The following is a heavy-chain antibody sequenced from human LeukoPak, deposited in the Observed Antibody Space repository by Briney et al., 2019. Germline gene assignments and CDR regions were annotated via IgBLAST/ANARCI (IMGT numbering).Heavy chain of an antibody. V-gene: IGHV4-39*07. CDR3: ARDRRSIAITMIVSGLSGFDI. CDR2: IYYSGST. Sequence: PSETLSLTCTVSGGSISSSSYYWGWIRQPPGQGLEWIGSIYYSGSTYYNPSLKSLVTISVDTSKNQFSLKLSSVTAADTAVYYCARDRRSIAITMIVSGLSGFDIWGQGTMVTVSS. CDR1: GGSISSSSYY. J-gene: IGHJ3*02. D-gene: IGHD3-22*01.